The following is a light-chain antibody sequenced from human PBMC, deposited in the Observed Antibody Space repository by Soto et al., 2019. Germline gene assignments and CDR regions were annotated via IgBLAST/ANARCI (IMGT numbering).Light chain of an antibody. Sequence: DIQMTQSPSSVSASVGLRVTITCRASQGISSWLAWYQQKPGKAPKLLIYAASTLQSGVQSRFSGSGSGTDFALTISILRPEDFAACYWQQGTSCPLTFGGGNKEEIK. J-gene: IGKJ4*01. CDR2: AAS. CDR3: QQGTSCPLT. V-gene: IGKV1-12*01. CDR1: QGISSW.